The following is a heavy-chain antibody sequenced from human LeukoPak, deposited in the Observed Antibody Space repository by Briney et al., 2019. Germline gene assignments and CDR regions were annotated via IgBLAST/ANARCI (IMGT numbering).Heavy chain of an antibody. D-gene: IGHD2-2*02. CDR3: ARDRYTQLPFDY. V-gene: IGHV4-59*12. CDR2: ISYSGST. J-gene: IGHJ4*02. Sequence: PSETLSLTCTVSGGSISSYYWSWIRQPPGKGLDWIGYISYSGSTKYNPSLKSRVTISLDTSKNQISLKVSSVTAADTAVYYCARDRYTQLPFDYWGQGTLVTVSS. CDR1: GGSISSYY.